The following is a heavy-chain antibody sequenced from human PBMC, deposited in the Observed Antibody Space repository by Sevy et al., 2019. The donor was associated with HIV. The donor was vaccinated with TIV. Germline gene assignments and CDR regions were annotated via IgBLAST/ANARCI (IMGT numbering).Heavy chain of an antibody. V-gene: IGHV3-48*01. J-gene: IGHJ6*02. D-gene: IGHD2-15*01. Sequence: GGYLRLSCAASGFTFSSYSMNWVRQAPGKGLEWLSYIDSSSSNRYYAESVKDGFTVSRDNAKKSLYVQMNSLRGEDTAVYYGAREGGYTDQGMDVWGQGTTVTVSS. CDR2: IDSSSSNR. CDR1: GFTFSSYS. CDR3: AREGGYTDQGMDV.